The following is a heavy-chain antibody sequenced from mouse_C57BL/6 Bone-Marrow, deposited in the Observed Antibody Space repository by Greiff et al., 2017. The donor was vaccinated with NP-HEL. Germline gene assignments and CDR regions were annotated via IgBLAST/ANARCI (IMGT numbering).Heavy chain of an antibody. CDR3: ARRDY. CDR2: ISSGSSTI. J-gene: IGHJ2*01. Sequence: EVMLVESGGGLVKPGGSLKLSCAASGFTFSDYGMHWVRQAPEKGLEWVAYISSGSSTIYYAHTVKGRVTITRDNAKNTLFLQLTSLRSADTAMYYLARRDYWGQGTTLTVSS. CDR1: GFTFSDYG. V-gene: IGHV5-17*01.